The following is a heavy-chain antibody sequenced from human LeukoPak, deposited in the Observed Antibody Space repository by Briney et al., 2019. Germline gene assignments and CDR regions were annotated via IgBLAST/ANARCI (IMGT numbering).Heavy chain of an antibody. CDR1: GFTFSDYY. CDR3: ARGRDTAMSLYYFDY. J-gene: IGHJ4*02. D-gene: IGHD5-18*01. V-gene: IGHV3-11*05. CDR2: ISSSSTYT. Sequence: GGSLRLSCAASGFTFSDYYMSWLRQVPGKGPEWVSYISSSSTYTNYADSVKGRFTISRDNAKNSLYLQMNSLRAEDTAVYYCARGRDTAMSLYYFDYWGQGTLVTVSS.